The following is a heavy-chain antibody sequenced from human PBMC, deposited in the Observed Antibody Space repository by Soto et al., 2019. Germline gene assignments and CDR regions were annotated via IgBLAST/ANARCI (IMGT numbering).Heavy chain of an antibody. V-gene: IGHV1-2*02. CDR2: ISPKSGDT. CDR1: GYTFTDYY. CDR3: AKLAYYHYAMDV. J-gene: IGHJ6*02. Sequence: ASVKVSCKASGYTFTDYYLHWVRQAPGQGLQWMGWISPKSGDTKYAQNLQGRVTTTRDTSIGATYMELSSLTSDDTAVYYCAKLAYYHYAMDVWGQGTTVTVSS.